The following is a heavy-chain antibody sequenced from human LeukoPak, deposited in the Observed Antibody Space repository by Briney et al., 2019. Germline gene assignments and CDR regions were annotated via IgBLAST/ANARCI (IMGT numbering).Heavy chain of an antibody. J-gene: IGHJ6*03. V-gene: IGHV4-59*12. D-gene: IGHD3-22*01. CDR1: GGSISSYY. CDR2: IYYSGST. CDR3: ARVSRTYYYDSSGYYFRRYYYYMDV. Sequence: SETLSLTCTVSGGSISSYYWSWIRQPPGKGLEWIGYIYYSGSTNYNPSLKSRVTISVDTSKNQFSLKLSSVTAADTAVYYCARVSRTYYYDSSGYYFRRYYYYMDVWGKGTTVTVSS.